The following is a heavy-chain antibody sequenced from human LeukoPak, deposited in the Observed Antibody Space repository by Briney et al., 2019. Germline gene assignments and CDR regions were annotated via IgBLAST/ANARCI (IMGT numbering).Heavy chain of an antibody. CDR3: ARGQRRHIDMAPSFDD. J-gene: IGHJ4*02. CDR1: GFTFSTYA. Sequence: GGSLSLSCAASGFTFSTYAMTWVRQAPGKGLEWVSLISGTGGSTYYADSVKGRFTISRDNSKNTRYLQMNSLRGEDTAVYSCARGQRRHIDMAPSFDDWGQGTLVTVSS. CDR2: ISGTGGST. V-gene: IGHV3-23*01. D-gene: IGHD5-24*01.